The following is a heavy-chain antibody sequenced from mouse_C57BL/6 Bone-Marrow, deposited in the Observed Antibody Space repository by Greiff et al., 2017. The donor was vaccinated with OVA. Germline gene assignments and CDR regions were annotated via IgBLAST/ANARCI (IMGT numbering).Heavy chain of an antibody. Sequence: VQLQQPGTELVKPGASVKLSCKASGYTFTSYWMHWVKQRPGQGLEWIGNINPSNGGTNYTEKFKSKATLTVDKSSSTAYMQLSSLTCEDSAVYYCARGDGNYGSFDVWGTGTTVTVSS. CDR1: GYTFTSYW. J-gene: IGHJ1*03. CDR3: ARGDGNYGSFDV. CDR2: INPSNGGT. V-gene: IGHV1-53*01. D-gene: IGHD2-1*01.